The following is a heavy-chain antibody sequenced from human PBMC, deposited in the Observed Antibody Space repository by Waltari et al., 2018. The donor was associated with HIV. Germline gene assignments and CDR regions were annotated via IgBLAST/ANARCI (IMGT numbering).Heavy chain of an antibody. J-gene: IGHJ4*02. Sequence: QLVQSGAEVKKPGASVKVSCKASGYTFSNYYIHWVRQAPGQGLAWMGWINPRSGDTHYAHKFQGGVTITRDTSISTVYMELSRLTYDDTADYYCARGYSAQNPKLGAGGYWGQGTLVTVSS. V-gene: IGHV1-2*02. D-gene: IGHD7-27*01. CDR3: ARGYSAQNPKLGAGGY. CDR2: INPRSGDT. CDR1: GYTFSNYY.